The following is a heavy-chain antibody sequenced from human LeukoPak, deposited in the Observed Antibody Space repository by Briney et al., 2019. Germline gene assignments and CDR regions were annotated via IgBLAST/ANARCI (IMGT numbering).Heavy chain of an antibody. Sequence: SETLSLTCAVYGGSFSGYYWSWIRQPPGKGLEWIGEINHSGSTNYNPSLKSRVTISVDTSKNQFSLKLSSVTAADTAVYYCAREGRLSGFDPWGQGTLVTVSS. D-gene: IGHD5/OR15-5a*01. CDR3: AREGRLSGFDP. CDR1: GGSFSGYY. V-gene: IGHV4-34*01. CDR2: INHSGST. J-gene: IGHJ5*02.